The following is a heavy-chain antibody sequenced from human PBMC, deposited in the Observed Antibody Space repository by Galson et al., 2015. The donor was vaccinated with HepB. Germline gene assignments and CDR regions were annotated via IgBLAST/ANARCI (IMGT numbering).Heavy chain of an antibody. Sequence: SVKVSCKASGYTFTNYAMNWVRQAPGQGLEWMGWINTNTGNPTFAQGFTGRFVFSLDTSVSTAYLQISSLKAEDTAVYYCARDLELSYGSGSYYVMSGVDVWGQGTTVTVSS. J-gene: IGHJ6*02. CDR2: INTNTGNP. CDR3: ARDLELSYGSGSYYVMSGVDV. CDR1: GYTFTNYA. D-gene: IGHD3-10*01. V-gene: IGHV7-4-1*02.